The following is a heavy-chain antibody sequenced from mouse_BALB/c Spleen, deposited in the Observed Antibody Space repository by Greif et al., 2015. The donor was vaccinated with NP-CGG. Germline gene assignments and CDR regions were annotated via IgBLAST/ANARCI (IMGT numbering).Heavy chain of an antibody. CDR2: IYPGGGYT. CDR3: ARSGYPYYFDY. CDR1: GYTFTNYW. D-gene: IGHD3-1*01. V-gene: IGHV1-63*02. J-gene: IGHJ2*01. Sequence: QVQLQQSGAELVRPGTSVKISCKASGYTFTNYWLGWVKQRPGHGLEWIGDIYPGGGYTNYNEKFKGKATLTADTSSSTAYMQLSSLTSEDSAVYFCARSGYPYYFDYWGQGTTLTVSS.